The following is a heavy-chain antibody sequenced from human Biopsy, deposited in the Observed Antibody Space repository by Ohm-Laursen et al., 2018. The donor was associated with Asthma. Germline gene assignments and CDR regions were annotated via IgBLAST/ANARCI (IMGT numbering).Heavy chain of an antibody. V-gene: IGHV3-21*01. CDR3: SRDFTIGSGSPFHF. CDR2: ISSLSRYI. CDR1: GFDLRDYT. Sequence: SLRLSCAASGFDLRDYTMNWVRQAPGKGLEWVASISSLSRYIYHATSLRGRFTISRDNAKRSLYLRMDSLRGDDTAVYYCSRDFTIGSGSPFHFWGRGTLVTASS. J-gene: IGHJ4*02. D-gene: IGHD3-10*01.